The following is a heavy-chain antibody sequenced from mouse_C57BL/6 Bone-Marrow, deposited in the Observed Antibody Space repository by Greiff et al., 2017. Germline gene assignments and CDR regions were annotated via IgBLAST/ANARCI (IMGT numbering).Heavy chain of an antibody. V-gene: IGHV5-9-1*02. D-gene: IGHD1-1*01. J-gene: IGHJ4*01. CDR3: TRDYYGSSYDYAMDY. CDR1: GFTFSSYA. CDR2: ISSGGDYI. Sequence: EVKLVESGEGLVKPGGSLKLSCAASGFTFSSYAMSWVRQTPEKRLEWVAYISSGGDYIYYADTVKGRFTISRDNARNTLYLQMSSLKSDDTAMYYCTRDYYGSSYDYAMDYWGQGTSVTVSS.